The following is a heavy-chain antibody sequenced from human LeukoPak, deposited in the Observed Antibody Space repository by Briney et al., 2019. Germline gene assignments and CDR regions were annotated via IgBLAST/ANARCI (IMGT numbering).Heavy chain of an antibody. V-gene: IGHV3-66*01. CDR2: IYSGGST. D-gene: IGHD3-10*01. CDR3: ARGGDSLHY. J-gene: IGHJ4*02. Sequence: PGGSLRLSCAASGFTVSSNFMTWVRQAPGKGLEWVSVIYSGGSTYYADSGKDRFTISRDNSKNMLYLQMNSLRAEDTAVYYCARGGDSLHYWGQGTLVTVSS. CDR1: GFTVSSNF.